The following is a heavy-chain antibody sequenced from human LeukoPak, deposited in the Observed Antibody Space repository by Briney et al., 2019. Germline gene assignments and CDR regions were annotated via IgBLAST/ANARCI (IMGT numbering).Heavy chain of an antibody. CDR2: IIPIFGTA. CDR1: GGTFSSYA. CDR3: ARGGSTDEAPYYYCYMDV. Sequence: ASVKVFCKASGGTFSSYAISWVRQAPGQGLEWMGRIIPIFGTANYAQKFQGRVTITTDESTNTAYMELSSLRSEDTAVYYCARGGSTDEAPYYYCYMDVWGKGTTVTVSS. D-gene: IGHD3-16*01. V-gene: IGHV1-69*05. J-gene: IGHJ6*03.